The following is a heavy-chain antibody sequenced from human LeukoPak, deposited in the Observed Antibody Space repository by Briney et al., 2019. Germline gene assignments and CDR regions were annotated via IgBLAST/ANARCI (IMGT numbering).Heavy chain of an antibody. Sequence: GGSLRLSCAASGFTFSSYWMSWVRQAPGKGLEWVANIKQDGSEKYYVDSVKGRFTISRDNAKNSLYLQMNSLRAEDTAVYYCAREKTGTRYYYFDYWGQGTLVTVSS. J-gene: IGHJ4*02. CDR3: AREKTGTRYYYFDY. D-gene: IGHD1-1*01. V-gene: IGHV3-7*01. CDR1: GFTFSSYW. CDR2: IKQDGSEK.